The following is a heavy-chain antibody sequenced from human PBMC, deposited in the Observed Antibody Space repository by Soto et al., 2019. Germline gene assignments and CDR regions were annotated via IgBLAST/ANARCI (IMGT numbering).Heavy chain of an antibody. CDR1: GFTFSSYA. Sequence: EVQLLESGGGLVQPGGSLRLSCAASGFTFSSYAMSWVRQAPGKGLEWVSAISGSGGSTYYADSVKGRFTISRDNSKNTLYLQMNSLRDEDTAVYYCAKEAREDIVVVPSAIRRPFDIWGQGTMVTVSS. D-gene: IGHD2-2*02. V-gene: IGHV3-23*01. CDR2: ISGSGGST. CDR3: AKEAREDIVVVPSAIRRPFDI. J-gene: IGHJ3*02.